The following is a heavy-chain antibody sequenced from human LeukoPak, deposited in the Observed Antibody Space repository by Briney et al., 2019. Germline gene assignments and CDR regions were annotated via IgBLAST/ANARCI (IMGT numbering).Heavy chain of an antibody. CDR1: GYTFSAYY. D-gene: IGHD2-8*01. J-gene: IGHJ6*04. Sequence: ASVKVSYNASGYTFSAYYILWVRQSPGQGLEWMGWINCYSGGTTYAQEFQGRVTMTRDTSISTAYMELSRLRSDDTAVYYCARAFPNSVYGMDVWGRGTSVTVSS. CDR3: ARAFPNSVYGMDV. V-gene: IGHV1-2*02. CDR2: INCYSGGT.